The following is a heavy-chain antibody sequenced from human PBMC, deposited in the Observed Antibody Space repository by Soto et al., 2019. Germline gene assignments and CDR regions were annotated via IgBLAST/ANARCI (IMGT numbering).Heavy chain of an antibody. Sequence: EVQLVQSGAEVKKPGESLKISCKGSGYSFTSYWIGWVRQMPGKGLEWMGIIYPGDSDTRYSPSFQGQVTISADKSISTAYLQWSSLKASDTAMYYCARPGRGGYSGYEPGRSFDYWGQGTLVTVSS. CDR2: IYPGDSDT. CDR3: ARPGRGGYSGYEPGRSFDY. CDR1: GYSFTSYW. D-gene: IGHD5-12*01. J-gene: IGHJ4*02. V-gene: IGHV5-51*01.